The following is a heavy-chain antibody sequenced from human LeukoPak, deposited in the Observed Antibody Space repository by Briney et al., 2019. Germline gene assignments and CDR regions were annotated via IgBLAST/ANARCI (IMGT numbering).Heavy chain of an antibody. CDR2: INPNSGGT. J-gene: IGHJ4*02. V-gene: IGHV1-2*02. D-gene: IGHD2-8*01. CDR1: GYTFTGYY. CDR3: ARLSPLGYCTNGVCYEPDY. Sequence: ASVKVSFKASGYTFTGYYMHWVRQAPGQGLEWMGWINPNSGGTNYAQKFQGRVTMTRDTSISTAYMGLSRLRSDDTAVYYCARLSPLGYCTNGVCYEPDYWGQGTLVTVSS.